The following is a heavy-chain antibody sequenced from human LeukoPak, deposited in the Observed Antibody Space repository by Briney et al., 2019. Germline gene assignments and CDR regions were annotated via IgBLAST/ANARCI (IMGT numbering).Heavy chain of an antibody. D-gene: IGHD6-19*01. J-gene: IGHJ4*02. CDR1: GFTISSYE. CDR2: ISSSGITI. CDR3: ATKVAGTTHFSY. V-gene: IGHV3-48*03. Sequence: GGSLRLSCAAFGFTISSYEMNWVHQAPGKGLEWVSYISSSGITIYYADSVKGRFTISRDNAKNSLYLQMNSLRAEDTAVYYCATKVAGTTHFSYWGQGTLVTVSS.